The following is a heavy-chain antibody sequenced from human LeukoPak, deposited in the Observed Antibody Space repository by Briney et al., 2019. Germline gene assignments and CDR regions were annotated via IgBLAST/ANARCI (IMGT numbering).Heavy chain of an antibody. CDR3: ARGLVASGPGRYGYYDPTDY. CDR2: IIPIFGTA. J-gene: IGHJ4*02. Sequence: SVKVSCKASGGTFSSYAISWVRQAPGQGLEWMGGIIPIFGTANYAQKFQGRVTITADESTSTAYMELSSLRSEDTAVYYCARGLVASGPGRYGYYDPTDYWGQGTLVTVSS. D-gene: IGHD3-22*01. V-gene: IGHV1-69*13. CDR1: GGTFSSYA.